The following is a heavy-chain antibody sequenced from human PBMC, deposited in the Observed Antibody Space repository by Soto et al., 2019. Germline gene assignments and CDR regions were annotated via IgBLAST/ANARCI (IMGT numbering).Heavy chain of an antibody. Sequence: EVQLVESGGGVVQPGGSLRLSCAASGFSFENYAMNWVRQAPGKGLEWVSGLSWNSGDIAYTVSVTGRFTIYRDNAKNSLDLQMNRLRPDDAALYYCAKFWDAGYYLSGNSDTVGAGDFWGHGTLVTVSS. CDR3: AKFWDAGYYLSGNSDTVGAGDF. D-gene: IGHD3-10*01. CDR2: LSWNSGDI. V-gene: IGHV3-9*01. J-gene: IGHJ4*01. CDR1: GFSFENYA.